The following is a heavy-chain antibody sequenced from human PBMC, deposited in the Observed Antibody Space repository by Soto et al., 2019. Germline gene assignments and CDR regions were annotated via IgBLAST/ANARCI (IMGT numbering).Heavy chain of an antibody. CDR1: GGSISSGGYY. V-gene: IGHV4-61*08. D-gene: IGHD1-26*01. CDR2: IYYSGST. CDR3: ARARDRELDY. J-gene: IGHJ4*02. Sequence: SETLSLTCTVSGGSISSGGYYWSWIRQHPGKGLEWIGYIYYSGSTNYNPSLKSRVTISVDTSKNQFSLKLSSVTAADTAVYYCARARDRELDYWGQGTLVTVSS.